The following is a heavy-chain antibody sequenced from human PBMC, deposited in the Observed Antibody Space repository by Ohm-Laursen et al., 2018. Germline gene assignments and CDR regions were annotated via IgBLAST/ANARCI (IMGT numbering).Heavy chain of an antibody. Sequence: SSVKVSCKASGYSFNDYFLHWVRQAPGQGLEWVGWINPSSGGTIYAQRFQGRVTMTRDTSISTASMQLSRLTSDDTAVYYCARAGNSGSYVDPFDIWGQGTMVSVSS. CDR3: ARAGNSGSYVDPFDI. V-gene: IGHV1-2*02. CDR1: GYSFNDYF. J-gene: IGHJ3*02. D-gene: IGHD1-26*01. CDR2: INPSSGGT.